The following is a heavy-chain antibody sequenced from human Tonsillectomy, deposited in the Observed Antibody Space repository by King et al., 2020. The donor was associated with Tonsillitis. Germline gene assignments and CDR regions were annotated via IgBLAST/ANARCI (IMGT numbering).Heavy chain of an antibody. J-gene: IGHJ5*02. CDR1: GFTFSSYA. D-gene: IGHD2-15*01. CDR2: IYSGGSST. Sequence: VQLVESGGGLVQPGGSLRLSCAASGFTFSSYAMSWVRQAPGKGLEWVSVIYSGGSSTYYADSVKGRFTISRDNSKNTLHLQMNSLRAEDTAVYYCAKGPLLSPWGQGTLVTVSS. CDR3: AKGPLLSP. V-gene: IGHV3-23*03.